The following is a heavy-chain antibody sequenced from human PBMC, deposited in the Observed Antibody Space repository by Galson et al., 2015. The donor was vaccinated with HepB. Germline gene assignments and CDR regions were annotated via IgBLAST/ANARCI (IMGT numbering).Heavy chain of an antibody. CDR2: SRSKINSYAT. CDR1: GFTFSDYY. D-gene: IGHD2-15*01. Sequence: SLRLSCAVSGFTFSDYYMDWVRQAPGKGLEWVGRSRSKINSYATEYAASVKGRFTVSRDESQNSLFLQMSSLKTEDTAVYYCARAAYCTGGSCWGFDYWGQGTLVTVSS. CDR3: ARAAYCTGGSCWGFDY. V-gene: IGHV3-72*01. J-gene: IGHJ4*02.